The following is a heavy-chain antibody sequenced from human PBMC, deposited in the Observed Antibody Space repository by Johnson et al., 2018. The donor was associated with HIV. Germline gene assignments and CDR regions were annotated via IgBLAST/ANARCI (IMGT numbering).Heavy chain of an antibody. J-gene: IGHJ3*02. Sequence: VQLVESGGGLVQPGGSLRLSCAASGFTFSSYWMSWVRQAPGKGLEWMANIKQDGSEKYYVDSVRGRFTISRDNAKNSLYLQMNSLRAGDTAVYYCAGEPGLDAFDIWGQGTMVTVSS. CDR3: AGEPGLDAFDI. CDR1: GFTFSSYW. CDR2: IKQDGSEK. V-gene: IGHV3-7*05.